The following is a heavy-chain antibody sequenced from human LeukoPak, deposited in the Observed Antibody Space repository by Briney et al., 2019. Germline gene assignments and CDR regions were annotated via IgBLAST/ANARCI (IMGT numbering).Heavy chain of an antibody. V-gene: IGHV3-23*01. CDR3: AKPVPTYYYDSSGYFDY. J-gene: IGHJ4*02. D-gene: IGHD3-22*01. CDR1: GFTFSSYA. Sequence: GGSLRLSCAASGFTFSSYAMSWVRQAPGKGLEWVSAISGSGGSTYYADPVKGRFTISRDNSKNTLYLQMNSLRAEDTAVYYCAKPVPTYYYDSSGYFDYWGQGTLVTVSS. CDR2: ISGSGGST.